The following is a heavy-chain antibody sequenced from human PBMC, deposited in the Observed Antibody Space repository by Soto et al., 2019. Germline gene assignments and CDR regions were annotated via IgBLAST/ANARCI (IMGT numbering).Heavy chain of an antibody. V-gene: IGHV1-2*04. CDR1: GYSFTGYS. CDR2: INPKNGAT. Sequence: ASVKVSCKASGYSFTGYSMHWVRQAPGQGLEWMGWINPKNGATNYAQKFQGWVTMIMDTSISTAYMELRNLKIEDTAVYYCTTDSYSSIIIVRFDYWGHGTLVTVSS. J-gene: IGHJ4*01. D-gene: IGHD2-2*01. CDR3: TTDSYSSIIIVRFDY.